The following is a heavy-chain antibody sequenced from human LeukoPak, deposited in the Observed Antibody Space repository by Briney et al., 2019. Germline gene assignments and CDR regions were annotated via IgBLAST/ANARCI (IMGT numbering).Heavy chain of an antibody. D-gene: IGHD2-2*02. CDR2: IYPDDSDT. CDR3: AIGGDSTTSCYRCFDY. CDR1: GSRFTSYW. V-gene: IGHV5-51*01. J-gene: IGHJ4*02. Sequence: GASLQISCKGSGSRFTSYWIGWVRQLPGKGLEWMGVIYPDDSDTRYSPSFQGQVTISADKSISTAYLQWSSLKASDTAMYYCAIGGDSTTSCYRCFDYWGQGTLVTVSS.